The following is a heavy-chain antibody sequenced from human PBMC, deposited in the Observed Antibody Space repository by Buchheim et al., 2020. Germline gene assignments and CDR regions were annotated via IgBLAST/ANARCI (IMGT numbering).Heavy chain of an antibody. J-gene: IGHJ4*02. Sequence: EVQLVESGGGLVQPGGSLRLSCAASGFTLSSYEMNWVRQAPGKGLEWVSYISSSGSTIYYADSVKGRFTISSSNAKNSLSLQMNSLRAEDTAVYYCARGDTYCTNGVCYRGVDYWGQGTL. CDR3: ARGDTYCTNGVCYRGVDY. D-gene: IGHD2-8*01. CDR1: GFTLSSYE. V-gene: IGHV3-48*03. CDR2: ISSSGSTI.